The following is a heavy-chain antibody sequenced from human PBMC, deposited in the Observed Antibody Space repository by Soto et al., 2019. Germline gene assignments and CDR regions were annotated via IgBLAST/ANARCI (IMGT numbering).Heavy chain of an antibody. Sequence: EVQLLESGGDLVQPGGSLRLSCAAAGFTFSSSGMSWVRQAPGKGLEWVSGVSGSTGNTDYADSVKGRFTISRDNSKNTLYLQMTSLRAEDTAVYYCAQKGYSTGWYYDYWGQGTLVTVSS. CDR2: VSGSTGNT. V-gene: IGHV3-23*01. CDR1: GFTFSSSG. CDR3: AQKGYSTGWYYDY. J-gene: IGHJ4*02. D-gene: IGHD6-25*01.